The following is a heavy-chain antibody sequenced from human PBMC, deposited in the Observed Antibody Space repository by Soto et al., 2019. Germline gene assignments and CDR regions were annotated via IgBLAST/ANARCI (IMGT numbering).Heavy chain of an antibody. D-gene: IGHD1-1*01. CDR1: GGSITTGGRY. CDR3: AQALVFTGGDGFDI. Sequence: QVRLQEWGPGLVKPSQTLSLKCSVSGGSITTGGRYWSWIRQLPGKGLEWIGDIYYSGNTYYNASLKSRVTISVEAAKNQFFLKLSSVTAADTAVYYCAQALVFTGGDGFDIWRQGRLVTVSS. J-gene: IGHJ3*02. CDR2: IYYSGNT. V-gene: IGHV4-31*02.